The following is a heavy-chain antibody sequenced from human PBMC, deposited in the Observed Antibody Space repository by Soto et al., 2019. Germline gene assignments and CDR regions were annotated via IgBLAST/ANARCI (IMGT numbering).Heavy chain of an antibody. J-gene: IGHJ4*02. CDR3: ARDGRPLGYKKMDPRYCSSTSCLDY. Sequence: GGSLRLSCAASGFTFSSYSMNWVRQAPGKGLEWVSYISSSSSTIYYADSVKGRFTISRDNAKNSLYLQMNSLRAEDTAVYYCARDGRPLGYKKMDPRYCSSTSCLDYWGQGTLVTVSS. D-gene: IGHD2-2*01. CDR2: ISSSSSTI. V-gene: IGHV3-48*01. CDR1: GFTFSSYS.